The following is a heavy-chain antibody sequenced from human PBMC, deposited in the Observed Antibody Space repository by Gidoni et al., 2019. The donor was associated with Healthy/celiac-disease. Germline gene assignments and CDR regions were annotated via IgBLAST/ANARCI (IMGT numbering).Heavy chain of an antibody. D-gene: IGHD3-10*01. V-gene: IGHV4-39*01. Sequence: QLQLQESGPGLVKPSETLSLTCTVSGGSISSSSYYWGWIRQPPGKGLEWIGSIYYSGSTYYNPSLKSRVTISVDTSKNQFSLKLSSVTAADTAVYYCARLGIRGVIKNWGQGTLVTVSS. CDR3: ARLGIRGVIKN. CDR2: IYYSGST. CDR1: GGSISSSSYY. J-gene: IGHJ4*02.